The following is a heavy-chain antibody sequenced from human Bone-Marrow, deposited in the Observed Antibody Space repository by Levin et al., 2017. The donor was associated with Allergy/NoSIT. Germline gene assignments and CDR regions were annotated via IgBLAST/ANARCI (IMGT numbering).Heavy chain of an antibody. CDR1: GFTFNSYT. D-gene: IGHD3-10*01. Sequence: GGSLRLSCAASGFTFNSYTMHWVRQPPGKGLEWVSFITGGSGYVYDADSVRGRFTISRDNAKNLLYLQVNSLRAEDTAVYYCARGGSYGSGDYMDGWGKGTTVTVSS. CDR2: ITGGSGYV. V-gene: IGHV3-21*06. CDR3: ARGGSYGSGDYMDG. J-gene: IGHJ6*03.